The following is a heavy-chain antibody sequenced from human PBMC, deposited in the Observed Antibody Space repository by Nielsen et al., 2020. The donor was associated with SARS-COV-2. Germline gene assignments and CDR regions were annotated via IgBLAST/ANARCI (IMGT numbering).Heavy chain of an antibody. J-gene: IGHJ3*02. Sequence: WIRQPPGKGLEWVANIKQDGSEKYYVDSVKGRFTISRDNAKNSLYLQMNSLRAEDTAVYYCARDLYSSSWYPFAASDIWGQGTMVTVSS. CDR2: IKQDGSEK. CDR3: ARDLYSSSWYPFAASDI. V-gene: IGHV3-7*03. D-gene: IGHD6-13*01.